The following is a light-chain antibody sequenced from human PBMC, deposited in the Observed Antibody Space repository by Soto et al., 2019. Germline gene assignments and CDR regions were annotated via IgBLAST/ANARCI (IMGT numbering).Light chain of an antibody. V-gene: IGKV3-20*01. CDR2: GAS. J-gene: IGKJ4*01. CDR1: QSVRSSY. Sequence: EIVLTQSPGTVSLSPGGRATVSCRASQSVRSSYLAWYQQRPGQAPRLLIFGASFRATGIPDRFSGSGSGTDFTLTISRLEPEDVAVYYCQHYGSPPTFGGGTKVEIK. CDR3: QHYGSPPT.